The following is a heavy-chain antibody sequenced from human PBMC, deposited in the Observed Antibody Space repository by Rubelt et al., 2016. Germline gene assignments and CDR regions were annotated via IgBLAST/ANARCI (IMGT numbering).Heavy chain of an antibody. J-gene: IGHJ4*02. CDR3: VRDSSGYLGPLDY. CDR1: GFTFTTHG. Sequence: GSGGGLVQPGGSLRLSCAASGFTFTTHGMSWVRQAPGKGLEWVSTISGGGGSAYYADSVRGRCTISRDDSKNTLYFQMKSLRAEDTAVYYCVRDSSGYLGPLDYWGQGTLVTVSS. CDR2: ISGGGGSA. V-gene: IGHV3-23*01. D-gene: IGHD3-22*01.